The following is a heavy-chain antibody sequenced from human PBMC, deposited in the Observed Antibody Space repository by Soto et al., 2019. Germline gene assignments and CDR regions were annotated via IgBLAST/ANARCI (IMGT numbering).Heavy chain of an antibody. V-gene: IGHV1-69*08. Sequence: QFQLVQSGAEVKKPGSSVKFSCKASGGTSSSYTISWVRQAPGQGLEGMGRIIPTLGIATYAQKFQGRVTITADKSTSTAYMELSSLRSEDTAVYYCARDKRYCSSTSCYYMDVWGKGTTVTVSS. J-gene: IGHJ6*03. CDR3: ARDKRYCSSTSCYYMDV. CDR1: GGTSSSYT. D-gene: IGHD2-2*01. CDR2: IIPTLGIA.